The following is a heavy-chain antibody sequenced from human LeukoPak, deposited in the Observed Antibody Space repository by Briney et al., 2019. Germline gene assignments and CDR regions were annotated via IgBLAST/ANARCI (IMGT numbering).Heavy chain of an antibody. CDR2: ISAYNGNT. CDR1: GYTFTNYG. Sequence: ASVKVSCKASGYTFTNYGISWVRQAPGQGLEWMGWISAYNGNTNYAQKFQGRITMTTDTSTSTAYMELRSLRSDDTAVYYCARGYSSGWLNYYYYMDVWGKGTTVTVSS. D-gene: IGHD6-19*01. J-gene: IGHJ6*03. CDR3: ARGYSSGWLNYYYYMDV. V-gene: IGHV1-18*01.